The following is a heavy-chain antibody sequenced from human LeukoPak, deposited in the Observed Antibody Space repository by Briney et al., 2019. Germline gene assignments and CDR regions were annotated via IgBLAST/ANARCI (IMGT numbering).Heavy chain of an antibody. CDR3: ARGPYSSGWYGFDY. J-gene: IGHJ4*02. CDR2: IHTSGST. V-gene: IGHV4-4*07. CDR1: GGSISSYY. D-gene: IGHD6-19*01. Sequence: PSETLSLTCTVSGGSISSYYWSWIRQPAGKGLEWIGRIHTSGSTNFNPPLQSRVTISVDKSKNQFSLKLNSVTAADTAVYYCARGPYSSGWYGFDYWGQGTLVTVSS.